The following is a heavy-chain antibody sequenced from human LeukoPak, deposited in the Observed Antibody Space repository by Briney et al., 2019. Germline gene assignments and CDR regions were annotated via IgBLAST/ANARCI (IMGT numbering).Heavy chain of an antibody. J-gene: IGHJ4*02. CDR3: ARGDGYNYPFDS. V-gene: IGHV4-59*01. CDR2: VYFTGST. Sequence: SETLSLTCAVSGGSIGSYYWSWIRQPPGKGLEWIGNVYFTGSTKNNPSLTSRVTISIDTSRNQFSLKLSSVTAADTAVYYCARGDGYNYPFDSWGQGTLVTVSS. D-gene: IGHD5-24*01. CDR1: GGSIGSYY.